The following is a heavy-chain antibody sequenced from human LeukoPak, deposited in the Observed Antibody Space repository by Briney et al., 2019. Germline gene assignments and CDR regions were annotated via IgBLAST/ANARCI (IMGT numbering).Heavy chain of an antibody. CDR1: GGSISSSSYY. J-gene: IGHJ5*02. Sequence: SETLSLTCTVSGGSISSSSYYWGWIRQPPGKGLEWIGSIHYSGSTYYNPSLKSRVTISVDTSKNQFSLKLSSVTAADTAVYYCARDDFYCSGGSCYSSFDPWGQGTLVTVSS. CDR3: ARDDFYCSGGSCYSSFDP. CDR2: IHYSGST. D-gene: IGHD2-15*01. V-gene: IGHV4-39*07.